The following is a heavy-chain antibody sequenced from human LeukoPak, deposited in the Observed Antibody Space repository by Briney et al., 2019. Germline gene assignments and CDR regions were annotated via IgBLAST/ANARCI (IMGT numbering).Heavy chain of an antibody. CDR3: ATASPSGSYEGYFDY. J-gene: IGHJ4*02. CDR2: FDPEDGET. V-gene: IGHV1-24*01. Sequence: ASVKVSCKVSGYTLTELSMHGVRQAPGKGLEWMGGFDPEDGETIYAQKFQGRVTMTEDTSTDTAYMELSSLRSEDTAVYYCATASPSGSYEGYFDYWGQGTLVTVSS. D-gene: IGHD1-26*01. CDR1: GYTLTELS.